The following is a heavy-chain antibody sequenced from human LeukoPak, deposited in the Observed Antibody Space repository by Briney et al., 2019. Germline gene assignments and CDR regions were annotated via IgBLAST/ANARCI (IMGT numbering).Heavy chain of an antibody. J-gene: IGHJ4*02. CDR2: ISYDGSNK. CDR3: AKDTRDREAAASRGYYFDC. CDR1: GFTFSSYG. D-gene: IGHD6-13*01. Sequence: GGSLRLSCAASGFTFSSYGMHWVRQAPGKGLEWVAVISYDGSNKYYADSVKGRFTISRDNSKNTLYLQMNSLRAEDTALYYCAKDTRDREAAASRGYYFDCWGQGTLVSVSS. V-gene: IGHV3-30*18.